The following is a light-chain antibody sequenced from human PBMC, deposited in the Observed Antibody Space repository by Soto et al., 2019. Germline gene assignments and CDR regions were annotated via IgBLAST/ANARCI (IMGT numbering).Light chain of an antibody. CDR3: SSYTSSSTRV. CDR2: EVS. J-gene: IGLJ1*01. V-gene: IGLV2-14*01. CDR1: SSDVGSYNY. Sequence: QSALTQPASVSGSPGQSITISCTGTSSDVGSYNYVSWYQQHPGKAPKLMISEVSNRPSGVSNRFSGSKSGNTASLTISGLQAEDEADYYCSSYTSSSTRVFGTGTKLTVL.